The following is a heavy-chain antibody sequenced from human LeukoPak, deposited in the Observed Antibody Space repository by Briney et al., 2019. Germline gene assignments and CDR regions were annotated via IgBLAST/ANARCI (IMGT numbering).Heavy chain of an antibody. J-gene: IGHJ3*02. CDR2: ISSSSRYI. V-gene: IGHV3-21*01. Sequence: GGSLRLSCSASGFTFSTYSMNWVRQAPGKGLEWVSSISSSSRYIYYADSVKGRFTISRDNAKNSLYLQMNSLRAEDTAVYYCARMGYYDSSGYFDAFDIWGQGTMVTVSS. CDR1: GFTFSTYS. CDR3: ARMGYYDSSGYFDAFDI. D-gene: IGHD3-22*01.